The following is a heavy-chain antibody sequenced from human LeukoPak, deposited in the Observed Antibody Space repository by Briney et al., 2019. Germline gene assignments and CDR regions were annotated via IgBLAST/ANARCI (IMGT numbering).Heavy chain of an antibody. Sequence: GGSLRLSCAASGFTFSNAWMSWVRQAPGKGLEWVSAISSSGGSTYYADSVKGRFTISRDNSKNRLYLQMNSLRAEDTAVYYCAKEGYSSSWWKYYYYMDVWGKGTTVTVSS. CDR2: ISSSGGST. CDR1: GFTFSNAW. V-gene: IGHV3-23*01. CDR3: AKEGYSSSWWKYYYYMDV. D-gene: IGHD6-13*01. J-gene: IGHJ6*03.